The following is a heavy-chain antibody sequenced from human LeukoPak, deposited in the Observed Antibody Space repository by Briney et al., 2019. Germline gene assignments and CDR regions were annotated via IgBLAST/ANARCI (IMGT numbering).Heavy chain of an antibody. J-gene: IGHJ1*01. V-gene: IGHV3-74*01. D-gene: IGHD3-22*01. CDR2: IKSDGKT. CDR3: ARAPSEIGGYYPEYFRH. CDR1: GFSFSSYW. Sequence: QPGGSLRLSCAASGFSFSSYWMHWVRQAPGKGLVWVSRIKSDGKTNYADSVKGRFTISRDNAKNTVSLQMNSLRAKDTGVYYCARAPSEIGGYYPEYFRHWGQGTLVTVSS.